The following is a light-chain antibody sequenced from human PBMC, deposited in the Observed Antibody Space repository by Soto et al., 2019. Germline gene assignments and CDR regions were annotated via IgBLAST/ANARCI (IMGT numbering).Light chain of an antibody. Sequence: QSALTQPASVSGSPGQSITMSCTGTSSDVGDRDYVSWYQQHPGKAPKLMIYEVRHRPSGVSNRFSGSKSGNTASLTISGLQAEDEADYYCSSFTTIGTWVFGGGTKVTVL. CDR2: EVR. CDR3: SSFTTIGTWV. J-gene: IGLJ3*02. V-gene: IGLV2-14*01. CDR1: SSDVGDRDY.